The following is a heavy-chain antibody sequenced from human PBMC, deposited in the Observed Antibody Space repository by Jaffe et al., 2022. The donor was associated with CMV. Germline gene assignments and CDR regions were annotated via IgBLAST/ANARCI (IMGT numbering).Heavy chain of an antibody. Sequence: QVQLQQWGAGLLKPSETLSLTCAVDGESFNDYYWTWIRQPPGQGLEWIGEVSHSGSTKYNPSLKSRVTISVDTSKSQFSLQLRSVTATDTAVYYCARTFYYETSDYWRFPGPKYYYSYYMDVWGSGTTVTVSS. V-gene: IGHV4-34*01. CDR3: ARTFYYETSDYWRFPGPKYYYSYYMDV. CDR2: VSHSGST. J-gene: IGHJ6*03. D-gene: IGHD3-22*01. CDR1: GESFNDYY.